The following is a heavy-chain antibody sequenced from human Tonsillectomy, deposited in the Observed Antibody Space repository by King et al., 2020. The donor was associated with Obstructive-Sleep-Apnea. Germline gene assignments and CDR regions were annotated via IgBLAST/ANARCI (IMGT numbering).Heavy chain of an antibody. J-gene: IGHJ4*02. Sequence: VQLVESGGDLAQPGGSLRLSCAASGFSFSTFAMSWVRQAPGKGLEWVSAITTGGRTYYADSVKGRFTMSRDNSESQLNLQMNSLRVDDTAVYYCAKRQLVPGYFDYWGQGTLVTVSS. CDR1: GFSFSTFA. D-gene: IGHD6-6*01. CDR2: ITTGGRT. CDR3: AKRQLVPGYFDY. V-gene: IGHV3-23*04.